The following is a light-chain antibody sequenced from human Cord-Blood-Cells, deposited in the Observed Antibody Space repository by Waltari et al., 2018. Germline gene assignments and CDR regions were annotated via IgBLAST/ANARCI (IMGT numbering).Light chain of an antibody. Sequence: EIVLTQSPGTLSLSPGERATLSCRASQSVSSSYLAWYQQKPGQAPRPLIYGASSRATGIPDRFSGSGSGTDFTLTISRLEPEEFAGYYCQQYGSSWTFGQGTKVEIK. CDR1: QSVSSSY. V-gene: IGKV3-20*01. CDR3: QQYGSSWT. CDR2: GAS. J-gene: IGKJ1*01.